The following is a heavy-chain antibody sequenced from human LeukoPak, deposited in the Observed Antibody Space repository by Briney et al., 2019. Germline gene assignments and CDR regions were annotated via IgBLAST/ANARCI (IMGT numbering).Heavy chain of an antibody. CDR1: GFTFDDYT. CDR2: INSDGSST. D-gene: IGHD2-15*01. Sequence: GGSLRLSCAASGFTFDDYTMHWVRQAPGKGLVWVSRINSDGSSTSYADSVKGRFTISRDNAKNTLYLQMNSLRAEDTAVYYCARGQYCSGGSCYDNWFDPWGQGTLVTVSS. CDR3: ARGQYCSGGSCYDNWFDP. V-gene: IGHV3-74*01. J-gene: IGHJ5*02.